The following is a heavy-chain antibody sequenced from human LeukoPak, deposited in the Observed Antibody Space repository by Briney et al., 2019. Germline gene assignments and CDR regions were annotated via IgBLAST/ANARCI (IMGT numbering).Heavy chain of an antibody. CDR2: ISGGPGTT. CDR1: GFTFSSYA. D-gene: IGHD3-10*01. V-gene: IGHV3-23*01. J-gene: IGHJ3*01. CDR3: WGYHYYGSGRDAFKV. Sequence: GGSLRLSCAASGFTFSSYAMAWVRQAPGKGLEWVSTISGGPGTTYYADSVKGRLTISRDNFRDMVYLQMNSLRAEDTAVYYCWGYHYYGSGRDAFKVWGQGTMVTVSS.